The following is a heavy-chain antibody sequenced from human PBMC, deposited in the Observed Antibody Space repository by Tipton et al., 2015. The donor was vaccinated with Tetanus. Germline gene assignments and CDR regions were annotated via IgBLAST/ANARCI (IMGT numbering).Heavy chain of an antibody. CDR2: IYDTGNV. CDR1: GGSISRTNYY. Sequence: TLSLTCTVSGGSISRTNYYWGWIRQPPGKGLEWIGSIYDTGNVYYNPALTSRVTLSVDTSKNQFSLRLSSVTAADTAVYYCARRREWVATGTYGMDVWGQGTTVTVSS. CDR3: ARRREWVATGTYGMDV. J-gene: IGHJ6*02. D-gene: IGHD5-12*01. V-gene: IGHV4-39*01.